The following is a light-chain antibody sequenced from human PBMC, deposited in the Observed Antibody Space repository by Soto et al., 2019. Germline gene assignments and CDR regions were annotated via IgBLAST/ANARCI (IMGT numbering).Light chain of an antibody. CDR1: QGINSY. CDR3: QQYNSYS. J-gene: IGKJ1*01. Sequence: IQLTQYPSSLSASVGDRSTITCRASQGINSYLAWYQQKPGKVPQLLIYHASNLQSGVPSRFSGSGSGTEFTLTISSLQPDDFATYYCQQYNSYSFGQGTKVDIK. V-gene: IGKV1-9*01. CDR2: HAS.